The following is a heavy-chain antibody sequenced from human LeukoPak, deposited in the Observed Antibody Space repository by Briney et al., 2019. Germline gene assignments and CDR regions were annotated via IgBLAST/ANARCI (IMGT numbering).Heavy chain of an antibody. Sequence: ASVKVSCKTSGYTFIGHHIHWVRQAPGQGLEWMGRINPRSGGTDYARQFQGRVTMTRDTSTNTAYMELSRLRSDETAVFYCARDPPVGQDYFDYWGQRTLVTVSS. CDR2: INPRSGGT. D-gene: IGHD4-23*01. J-gene: IGHJ4*02. V-gene: IGHV1-2*06. CDR3: ARDPPVGQDYFDY. CDR1: GYTFIGHH.